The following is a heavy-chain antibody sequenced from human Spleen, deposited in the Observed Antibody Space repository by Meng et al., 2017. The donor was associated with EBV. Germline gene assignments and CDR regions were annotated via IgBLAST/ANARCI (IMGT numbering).Heavy chain of an antibody. D-gene: IGHD3-16*02. J-gene: IGHJ4*02. CDR1: GGNFSNYA. CDR2: VIPIFGST. Sequence: QWRVGALGAEVKSPGSSVKVSCKASGGNFSNYALSWVRQAPGQGLEWMGGVIPIFGSTSFAQKFQGRITLTADKSTSTVDMELSSLRSEDTAVYYCARDGRLEELSLSIWDYWGQGSLVTVSS. V-gene: IGHV1-69*06. CDR3: ARDGRLEELSLSIWDY.